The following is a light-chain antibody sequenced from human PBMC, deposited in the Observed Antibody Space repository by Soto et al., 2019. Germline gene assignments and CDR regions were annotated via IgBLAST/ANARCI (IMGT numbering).Light chain of an antibody. CDR2: GAS. V-gene: IGKV1-39*01. J-gene: IGKJ2*01. CDR1: QSIGTY. Sequence: DIQMTQSPSSLSASVGDSVTISCRASQSIGTYLNWYQQQPGKAPKLLVHGASTLQSGVPSRFSGSGSGTDFTLTISCVQSEDFATYYCQQSDSVPYTFGQGTGLEMK. CDR3: QQSDSVPYT.